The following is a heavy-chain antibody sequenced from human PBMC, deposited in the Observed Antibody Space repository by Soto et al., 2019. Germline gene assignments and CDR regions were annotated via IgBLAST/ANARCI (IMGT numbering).Heavy chain of an antibody. CDR2: IIPIFGTA. CDR3: ARGTTTVTNFDY. D-gene: IGHD4-17*01. Sequence: SVKVSCKASGGTFRSYAISWVRQAPGQGLEWMGGIIPIFGTANYAQKFQGRVTITADESTSTAYMELSSLRSEDTAVYYCARGTTTVTNFDYWGQGTLVTVSS. V-gene: IGHV1-69*13. CDR1: GGTFRSYA. J-gene: IGHJ4*02.